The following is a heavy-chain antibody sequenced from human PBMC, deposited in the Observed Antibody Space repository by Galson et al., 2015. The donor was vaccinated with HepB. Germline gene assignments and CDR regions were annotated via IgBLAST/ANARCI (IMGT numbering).Heavy chain of an antibody. CDR2: ISSGSGYM. J-gene: IGHJ4*02. Sequence: SLRLSCAASGFTFSSYSMNWVRQAPGKGLKWVSSISSGSGYMYYAGSVKGRFTISRDNSKNTLYLQLNSLRADDTAVYYCAKVYTSGWIFNYWGQGTLVTVSS. D-gene: IGHD6-19*01. CDR3: AKVYTSGWIFNY. CDR1: GFTFSSYS. V-gene: IGHV3-21*04.